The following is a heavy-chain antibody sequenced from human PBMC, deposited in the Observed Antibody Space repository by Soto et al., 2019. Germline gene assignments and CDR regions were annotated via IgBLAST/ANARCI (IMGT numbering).Heavy chain of an antibody. CDR3: ARDVESWSSQYYSYYYGMDV. Sequence: LTLSCAASGFTFRRYAMHWLRRAPVKGLECVAVISYAGSNKYYADSVKGRFTISRDTSKNTLYLQMNSLRDEDTAVYYFARDVESWSSQYYSYYYGMDVWGQGTTFTVSS. CDR2: ISYAGSNK. V-gene: IGHV3-30-3*01. D-gene: IGHD1-26*01. CDR1: GFTFRRYA. J-gene: IGHJ6*02.